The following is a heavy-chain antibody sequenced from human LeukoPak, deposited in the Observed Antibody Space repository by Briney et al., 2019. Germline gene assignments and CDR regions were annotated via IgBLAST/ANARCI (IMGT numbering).Heavy chain of an antibody. D-gene: IGHD5-12*01. CDR2: INPNSGGT. Sequence: ASVKVSCKASGYTYTGYYMHWVRQAPGQGLEWMGWINPNSGGTNYAQKFQGWVTMTRDTSISTAYMELSRLRSDDTAVYYCARGERPSGYYFDYWGQGTLVTVSS. CDR3: ARGERPSGYYFDY. CDR1: GYTYTGYY. J-gene: IGHJ4*02. V-gene: IGHV1-2*04.